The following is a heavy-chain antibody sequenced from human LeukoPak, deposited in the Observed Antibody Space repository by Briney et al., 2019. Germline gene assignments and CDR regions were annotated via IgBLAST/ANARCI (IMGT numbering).Heavy chain of an antibody. Sequence: PGRSLRLSCAASGFTFDDYAMHWVRQAPGKGLEWVSGISWNSGSIGYADSVKGRFTISRDNAKNSLYLQMNSLRAEDMALYYCAKSRSYYDSSGPFDYWGQGTLVTVSS. CDR2: ISWNSGSI. CDR1: GFTFDDYA. V-gene: IGHV3-9*03. CDR3: AKSRSYYDSSGPFDY. J-gene: IGHJ4*02. D-gene: IGHD3-22*01.